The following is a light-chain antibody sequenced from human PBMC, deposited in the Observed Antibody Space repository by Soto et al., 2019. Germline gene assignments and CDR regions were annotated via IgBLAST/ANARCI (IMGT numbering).Light chain of an antibody. CDR3: CSYAGSYPYV. V-gene: IGLV2-11*01. J-gene: IGLJ1*01. Sequence: QSVLTQPRSVSGSPGQSVTISCTGTSSEVGGYNYVSWYQQHPGKAPKLMIYDVSKRPSGVPDRFSGSKSGNTASLTISGLQAEDEADYYCCSYAGSYPYVFGTGTKVTVL. CDR1: SSEVGGYNY. CDR2: DVS.